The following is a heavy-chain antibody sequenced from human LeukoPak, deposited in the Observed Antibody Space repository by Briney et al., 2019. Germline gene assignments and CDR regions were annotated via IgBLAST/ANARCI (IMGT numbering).Heavy chain of an antibody. D-gene: IGHD1-1*01. V-gene: IGHV3-20*04. CDR1: GFTFSNYW. Sequence: GGSLRLSCAASGFTFSNYWMHWVRQAPGKGLEWVSGINWNGGSTGYADSVKGRFTVSRDNAKNSLYLQINSLRAEDTAFYYCARDHYNWNDAYLDYWGQGTLVTVSS. CDR2: INWNGGST. J-gene: IGHJ4*02. CDR3: ARDHYNWNDAYLDY.